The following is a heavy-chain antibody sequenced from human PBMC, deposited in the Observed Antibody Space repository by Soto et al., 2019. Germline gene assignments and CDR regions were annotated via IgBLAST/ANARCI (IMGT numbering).Heavy chain of an antibody. D-gene: IGHD2-15*01. CDR2: INLGNGNT. V-gene: IGHV1-3*01. Sequence: GASGKVSCKASGYNCSYYPLHLLRQGPVQMLEWMGWINLGNGNTDYSQKFQGRVAITRDTSASIAYMELSSLRSEDTAVYYCAREPRCGGRCYVNYFCPWGQGTPVTVSS. CDR1: GYNCSYYP. J-gene: IGHJ5*02. CDR3: AREPRCGGRCYVNYFCP.